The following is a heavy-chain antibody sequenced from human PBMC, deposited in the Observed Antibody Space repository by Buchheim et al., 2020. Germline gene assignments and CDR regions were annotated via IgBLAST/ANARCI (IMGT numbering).Heavy chain of an antibody. V-gene: IGHV3-30*04. CDR3: ARSTTMIAYYFDY. CDR2: ISYDGSNK. Sequence: QVQLVESGGGVVQPGRSLRLSCAASGFTFSSYAMHWVRQAPGKGLEWVAVISYDGSNKYYADSVKGRFTISRDNSKNTLYLQMNSLGAEDAAVYYCARSTTMIAYYFDYWGQGTL. J-gene: IGHJ4*02. CDR1: GFTFSSYA. D-gene: IGHD3-22*01.